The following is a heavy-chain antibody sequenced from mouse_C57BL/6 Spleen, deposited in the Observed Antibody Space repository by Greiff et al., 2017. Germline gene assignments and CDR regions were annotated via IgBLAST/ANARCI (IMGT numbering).Heavy chain of an antibody. J-gene: IGHJ2*01. CDR3: ARWDYYGSSYDY. D-gene: IGHD1-1*01. CDR2: IYPSDSET. V-gene: IGHV1-61*01. Sequence: VQLQQPGAELVRPGSSVKLSCKASGYTFTSYWMDWVKQRPGQGLEWIGNIYPSDSETHYNQKFKDQATFTVDKSSSTAYMQLSSLTSEDSAVYYCARWDYYGSSYDYWGQGTTLTVAS. CDR1: GYTFTSYW.